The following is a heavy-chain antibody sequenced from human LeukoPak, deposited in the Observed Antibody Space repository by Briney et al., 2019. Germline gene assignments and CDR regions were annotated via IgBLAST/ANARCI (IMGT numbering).Heavy chain of an antibody. Sequence: ASVKVSCKASGYTFTSYYMHWVRQAPGQGLEWMGIINPSGGSTSYAQKFQGRVTMTRDTSTSTVYMELSSLRSEDTAIYYCARDRYYASGASYFESEYWGQGTLVTVSS. CDR2: INPSGGST. J-gene: IGHJ4*02. V-gene: IGHV1-46*01. CDR1: GYTFTSYY. D-gene: IGHD3-22*01. CDR3: ARDRYYASGASYFESEY.